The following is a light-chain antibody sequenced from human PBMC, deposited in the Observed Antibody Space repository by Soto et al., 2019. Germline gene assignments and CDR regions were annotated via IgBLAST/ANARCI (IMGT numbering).Light chain of an antibody. CDR1: QDIANY. V-gene: IGKV1-27*01. CDR3: QRYDDAPLT. J-gene: IGKJ4*01. CDR2: AAS. Sequence: DIQMTQSPASLSASVGDRVTMTCRASQDIANYLAWYQQQPGKVPKLLIYAASTLHSGVPSRFSGSGSGTDFTLTISSLQPEDVGTYYCQRYDDAPLTFGGGTKVEIK.